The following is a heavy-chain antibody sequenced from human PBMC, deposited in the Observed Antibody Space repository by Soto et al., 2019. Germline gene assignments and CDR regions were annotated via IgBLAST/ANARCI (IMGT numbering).Heavy chain of an antibody. Sequence: GGSLRLSCAASGFTFSSYGMHWVRQAPGKGLEWVAVISYDGSNKYYADSVKGRFTISRDNSKNTLYLQMNSLRAEDTAVYYCAKDLTSSYCTNGVCPFYYYYGMDVWGQGTMVTVSS. D-gene: IGHD2-8*01. J-gene: IGHJ6*02. CDR2: ISYDGSNK. CDR3: AKDLTSSYCTNGVCPFYYYYGMDV. CDR1: GFTFSSYG. V-gene: IGHV3-30*18.